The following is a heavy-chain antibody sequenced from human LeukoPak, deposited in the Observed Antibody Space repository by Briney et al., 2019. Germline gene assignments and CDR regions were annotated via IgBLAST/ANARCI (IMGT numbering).Heavy chain of an antibody. CDR3: ARESSGYDYYCYYMDV. V-gene: IGHV3-21*01. CDR1: GFTFSSYS. J-gene: IGHJ6*03. CDR2: ISSSSSYI. D-gene: IGHD5-12*01. Sequence: PGGSLRLSCAASGFTFSSYSMNWVRQAPGKGLEWVSSISSSSSYIYYADSVKGRFTISRDNAKNSLYLQMNSLRAEDTAVYYCARESSGYDYYCYYMDVWGKGTTVTVSS.